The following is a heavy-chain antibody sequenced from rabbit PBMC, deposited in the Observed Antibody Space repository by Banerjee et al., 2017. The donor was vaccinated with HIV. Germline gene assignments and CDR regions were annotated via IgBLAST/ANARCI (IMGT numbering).Heavy chain of an antibody. D-gene: IGHD1-1*01. CDR1: GFSFSSSYS. CDR3: ARTYTVVGGGYYFNL. V-gene: IGHV1S45*01. CDR2: IYVDGSGST. J-gene: IGHJ4*01. Sequence: QEQLEESGGDLVKPEGSLTLTCTASGFSFSSSYSVCWVRQAPGKGLEWIASIYVDGSGSTYYASWAKGRFTISKTSSTTVTLQMTSLTAADTATYFCARTYTVVGGGYYFNLRGQGTLVTVS.